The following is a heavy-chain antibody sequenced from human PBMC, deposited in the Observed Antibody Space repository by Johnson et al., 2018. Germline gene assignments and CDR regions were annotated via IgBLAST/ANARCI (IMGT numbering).Heavy chain of an antibody. Sequence: QVQLVQSGGGVVQPGRSLRLSCAASVFTFSSYAMHWVRQAPGKGLEWVAVISYDGRKKYFADSVRGRFTISRDYSKNMRCLYMSRLRAEYTAVYYCARIVANGLEWNYAGHVDVWGQGTTVTVSS. CDR3: ARIVANGLEWNYAGHVDV. J-gene: IGHJ6*02. CDR2: ISYDGRKK. D-gene: IGHD1-7*01. CDR1: VFTFSSYA. V-gene: IGHV3-30*03.